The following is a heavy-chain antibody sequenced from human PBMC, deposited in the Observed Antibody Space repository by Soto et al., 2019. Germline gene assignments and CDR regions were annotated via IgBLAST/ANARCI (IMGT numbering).Heavy chain of an antibody. Sequence: ASVKVSCKASGYTFTGYYMHWVRQAPGQGLEWMGWINPNSGGTNYAQKFQGWVTMTRDTSISTAYMELSSLRSDDTAVYYCARLPLSDYCGSGPVDAFDIWGQGTMVTVSS. V-gene: IGHV1-2*04. CDR3: ARLPLSDYCGSGPVDAFDI. D-gene: IGHD3-10*01. CDR1: GYTFTGYY. J-gene: IGHJ3*02. CDR2: INPNSGGT.